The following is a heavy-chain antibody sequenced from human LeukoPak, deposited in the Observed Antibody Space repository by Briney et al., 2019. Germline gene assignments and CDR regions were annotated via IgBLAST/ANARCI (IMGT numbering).Heavy chain of an antibody. D-gene: IGHD3-9*01. J-gene: IGHJ4*02. CDR2: INPNSGGT. CDR1: GYTFTGYY. CDR3: ARVGYDILTGSIDY. Sequence: ASVKVSCKATGYTFTGYYMHWVRQAPGQGLEWMGWINPNSGGTNYAQKFQGRVTMTRDTSISTAYMELSRLRSDDTAVYYCARVGYDILTGSIDYWGQGTLVTVSS. V-gene: IGHV1-2*02.